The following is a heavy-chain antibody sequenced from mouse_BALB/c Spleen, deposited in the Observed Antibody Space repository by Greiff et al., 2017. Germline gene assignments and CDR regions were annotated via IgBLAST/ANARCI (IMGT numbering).Heavy chain of an antibody. CDR1: GYTFTSYW. J-gene: IGHJ1*01. Sequence: EVQLQESGTVLARPGASVKMSCKASGYTFTSYWMHWVKQRPGQGLEWIGAIYPGNSDTSYNQKFKGKAKLTAVTSTSTAYMELSSLTNEDSAVYYCTSPYYYGSSYRYFDVWGAGTTVTVSS. CDR3: TSPYYYGSSYRYFDV. CDR2: IYPGNSDT. D-gene: IGHD1-1*01. V-gene: IGHV1-5*01.